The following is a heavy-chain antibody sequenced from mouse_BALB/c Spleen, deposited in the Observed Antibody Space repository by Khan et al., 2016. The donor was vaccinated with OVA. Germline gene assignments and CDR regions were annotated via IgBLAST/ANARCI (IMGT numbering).Heavy chain of an antibody. CDR1: GFSLNNYS. D-gene: IGHD2-4*01. CDR3: ARRGYDYGRGALFAY. Sequence: QIQLVQSGPGLVQPSQSLSITCTVSGFSLNNYSVHWVRQSPGKGLEWLGVIWSAGSTDYNAAFISRLTISKDNSRRQVFFKMNRLQPNDTAKSCCARRGYDYGRGALFAYWGQGTLVTVSA. V-gene: IGHV2-2*02. J-gene: IGHJ3*01. CDR2: IWSAGST.